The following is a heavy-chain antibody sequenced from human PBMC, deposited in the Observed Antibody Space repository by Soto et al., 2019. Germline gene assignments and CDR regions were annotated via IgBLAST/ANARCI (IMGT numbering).Heavy chain of an antibody. Sequence: QVQLVQSGAEVKKPGSSVKVSCKASGGTFSSYAISWVRQAPGQGLEWMGGIIPIFGTANYAQKFQGRVTSTAXXSXSXXYMEPSSLRSEDTAGYYCAGGDSSGYYSSFYWFDPWGQGTLVTVSS. J-gene: IGHJ5*02. CDR2: IIPIFGTA. V-gene: IGHV1-69*12. CDR1: GGTFSSYA. D-gene: IGHD3-22*01. CDR3: AGGDSSGYYSSFYWFDP.